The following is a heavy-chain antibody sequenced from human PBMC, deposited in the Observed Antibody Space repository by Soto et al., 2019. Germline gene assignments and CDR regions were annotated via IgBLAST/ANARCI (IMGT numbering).Heavy chain of an antibody. Sequence: PSETLSLTCTVSGGSISSYYWSWIRQPPGKGLEWIGYIYYSGCTNYNPSLKSRVTISVDTSKNQFSLKLSSVTAADTAVYYCARGRGTVAWHWYFDLWGRGTLVTVSS. V-gene: IGHV4-59*01. CDR1: GGSISSYY. D-gene: IGHD6-19*01. CDR2: IYYSGCT. J-gene: IGHJ2*01. CDR3: ARGRGTVAWHWYFDL.